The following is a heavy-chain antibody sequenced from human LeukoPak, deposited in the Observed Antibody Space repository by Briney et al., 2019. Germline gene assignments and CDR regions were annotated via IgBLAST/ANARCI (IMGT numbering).Heavy chain of an antibody. CDR3: ASGHSSSWYSYFQH. V-gene: IGHV5-10-1*01. J-gene: IGHJ1*01. D-gene: IGHD6-13*01. CDR2: IDRSDSYT. CDR1: GYSFTSYW. Sequence: GESLKISCKGSGYSFTSYWISWVRQMPGKGLEWMGRIDRSDSYTNYSPSFQGHVTISADKSISTAYLQWSSLKASDTAMYYCASGHSSSWYSYFQHWGQGTLVTVSS.